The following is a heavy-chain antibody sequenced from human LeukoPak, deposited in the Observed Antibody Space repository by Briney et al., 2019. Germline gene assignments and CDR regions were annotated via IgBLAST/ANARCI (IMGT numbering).Heavy chain of an antibody. CDR2: INPNSGGT. V-gene: IGHV1-2*04. D-gene: IGHD3-9*01. CDR3: ARDGLRYFDWSSHYNGMDV. J-gene: IGHJ6*02. Sequence: ASVKVSCKASGYTFTGYYMHWVRQAPGQGLEWMGWINPNSGGTNYAQKFQGWVTMTRDTSISTAYMELSRLRSDDTAVYCCARDGLRYFDWSSHYNGMDVWGQGTTVTVSS. CDR1: GYTFTGYY.